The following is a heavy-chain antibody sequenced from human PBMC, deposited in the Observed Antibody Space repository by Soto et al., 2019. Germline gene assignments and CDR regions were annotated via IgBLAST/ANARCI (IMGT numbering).Heavy chain of an antibody. CDR3: AKDYRQRYYYDSSGYPT. CDR1: GFTFSSDG. J-gene: IGHJ4*02. Sequence: QVQLVESGGGVVQPGRSLRLSCAASGFTFSSDGMHWVRQAQGKGLEWVAVISYDGSNKYYADSVKGRFTISRDNSKNTVCRQRNSLRAEDTAVYYCAKDYRQRYYYDSSGYPTWGQGTLVTVSS. V-gene: IGHV3-30*18. CDR2: ISYDGSNK. D-gene: IGHD3-22*01.